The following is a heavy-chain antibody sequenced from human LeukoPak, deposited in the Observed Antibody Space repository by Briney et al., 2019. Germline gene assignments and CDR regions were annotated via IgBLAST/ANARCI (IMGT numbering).Heavy chain of an antibody. CDR1: GFTFSSYA. CDR3: AKDDSNYDFRSGPSDWLVDY. D-gene: IGHD3-3*01. CDR2: ISGSGGST. J-gene: IGHJ4*02. V-gene: IGHV3-23*01. Sequence: PGGSLRLSCAASGFTFSSYAMSWVRQAPGKGLEGVSAISGSGGSTYYADSVKGRFTISRDNSKNTLYLQMNSLRAEDTAVYYCAKDDSNYDFRSGPSDWLVDYWGQGTLVTVSS.